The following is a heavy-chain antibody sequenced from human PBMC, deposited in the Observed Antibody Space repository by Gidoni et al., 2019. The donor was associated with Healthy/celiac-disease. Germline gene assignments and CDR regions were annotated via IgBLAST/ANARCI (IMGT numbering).Heavy chain of an antibody. V-gene: IGHV4-34*01. D-gene: IGHD6-6*01. Sequence: QVQLQQWGAGLLKPSETLSLTCAVYGGSFSGYYWSWIRQPPGKGLEWIGEINHSGSTNYNPSLKSRVTISVDTSKNQFSLKLSSVTAADTAVYYCARAYSSSSGFSRWGQGTLVTVSS. CDR1: GGSFSGYY. CDR3: ARAYSSSSGFSR. CDR2: INHSGST. J-gene: IGHJ4*02.